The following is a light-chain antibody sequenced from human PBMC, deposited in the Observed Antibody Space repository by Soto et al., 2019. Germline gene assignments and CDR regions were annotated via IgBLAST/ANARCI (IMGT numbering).Light chain of an antibody. CDR2: DAS. Sequence: EIVMTHSPATLAVSPRERAPLSCRASQGVSSNFAWYQQKPGQAPRLLIYDASTRATGIPARFSGSGSGTEFTLTISSLQSEDFAVYYCQQFHHSPWTFGQGTKVDIK. CDR1: QGVSSN. V-gene: IGKV3-15*01. J-gene: IGKJ1*01. CDR3: QQFHHSPWT.